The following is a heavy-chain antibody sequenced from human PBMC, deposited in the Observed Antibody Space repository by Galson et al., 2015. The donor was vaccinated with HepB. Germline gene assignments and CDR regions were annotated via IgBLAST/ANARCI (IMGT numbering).Heavy chain of an antibody. J-gene: IGHJ6*02. CDR1: GFTVSVNY. D-gene: IGHD3-22*01. CDR2: IHSGGDT. V-gene: IGHV3-53*01. Sequence: SLRLSCAASGFTVSVNYMNWLRQAPGKGLEWVSVIHSGGDTFYADSVKGRFTISRGTSKNTLYLQMKSLRVEDTAVYYCAREGESSGYFLGGLDVWGQGTTVTVSS. CDR3: AREGESSGYFLGGLDV.